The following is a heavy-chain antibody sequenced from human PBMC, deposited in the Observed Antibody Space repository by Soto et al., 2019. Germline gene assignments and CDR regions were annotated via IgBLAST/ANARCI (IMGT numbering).Heavy chain of an antibody. CDR2: IDDRGIYM. Sequence: PGGSLRLSCAASGFSLRPYTVTWVRQAPGKGLEWVSSIDDRGIYMHYADSVKGRFTVSRDNAANLVYLQMVSLRVEDTAVYYCAREGVDYANMFRYNGVAVGGKGTTLTVSS. D-gene: IGHD3-10*02. CDR1: GFSLRPYT. CDR3: AREGVDYANMFRYNGVAV. V-gene: IGHV3-21*01. J-gene: IGHJ6*04.